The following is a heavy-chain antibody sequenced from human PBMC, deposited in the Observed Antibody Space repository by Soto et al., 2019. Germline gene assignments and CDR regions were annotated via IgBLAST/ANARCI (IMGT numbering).Heavy chain of an antibody. CDR2: TYYRSSWYS. D-gene: IGHD6-19*01. V-gene: IGHV6-1*01. Sequence: SQTLSLTCGIPGDSVSSNGATWSWIRQSPSRGLEWLGRTYYRSSWYSDYAVSVKSRITINADTSKNQFSLQLNSVTPEDTAVYYCARQTTVAGHAFDIWGQGTMVTVSS. CDR1: GDSVSSNGAT. CDR3: ARQTTVAGHAFDI. J-gene: IGHJ3*02.